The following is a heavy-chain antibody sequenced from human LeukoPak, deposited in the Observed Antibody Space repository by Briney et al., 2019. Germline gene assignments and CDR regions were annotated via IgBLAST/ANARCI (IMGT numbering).Heavy chain of an antibody. CDR1: GFTFNNYA. J-gene: IGHJ4*02. Sequence: PGGSLRLSCAASGFTFNNYAMSWVRQAPGKGLEWVSVISGSGGNTHYADSVKGRFTISRDISKNTLYLQMNSLRAEDTAVYYCAKDPTYYYDSSGYPPDYWGQGTLVTVSS. CDR2: ISGSGGNT. V-gene: IGHV3-23*01. CDR3: AKDPTYYYDSSGYPPDY. D-gene: IGHD3-22*01.